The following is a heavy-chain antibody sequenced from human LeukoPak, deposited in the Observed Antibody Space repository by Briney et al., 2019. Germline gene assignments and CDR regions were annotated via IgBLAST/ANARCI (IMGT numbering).Heavy chain of an antibody. CDR1: GGSISSGGYS. D-gene: IGHD2-21*01. CDR3: AREAPAASHINWFDP. J-gene: IGHJ5*02. V-gene: IGHV4-30-2*01. CDR2: IYHSGST. Sequence: PSQTLSLTCAVSGGSISSGGYSWSWIRQPPGKGLEWIGYIYHSGSTYYNPSLKSRVTISVDRSKNQFSLKLSSVTAADTAVYYCAREAPAASHINWFDPWGQGTLATVSS.